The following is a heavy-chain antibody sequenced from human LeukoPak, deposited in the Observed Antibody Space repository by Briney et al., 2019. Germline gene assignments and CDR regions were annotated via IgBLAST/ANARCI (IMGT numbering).Heavy chain of an antibody. CDR3: AKPGSESSSSWYLFDY. Sequence: GGSLRLSCAASGFTFSTYGMTWVRQAPGKGLEWVSAISGSGGSTFYADSVKGRFTISRDNSKNTLYLQMNSLRAEDTAVYYCAKPGSESSSSWYLFDYWGQGTLVTVSS. J-gene: IGHJ4*02. V-gene: IGHV3-23*01. CDR1: GFTFSTYG. CDR2: ISGSGGST. D-gene: IGHD6-13*01.